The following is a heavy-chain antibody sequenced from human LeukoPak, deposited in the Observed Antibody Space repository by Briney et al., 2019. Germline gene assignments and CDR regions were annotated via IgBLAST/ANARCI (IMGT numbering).Heavy chain of an antibody. CDR2: ISGSGGST. J-gene: IGHJ4*02. D-gene: IGHD1-26*01. Sequence: PGGSLRLSCAASGFTFSSYAMSWVRQAPGKGLEWVSAISGSGGSTYYADSVKGRFTISRDNSKNALYLQMNSLRAEDTAVYYCAKDRGSGSYGDDIDYWGQGTLVTVSS. CDR1: GFTFSSYA. V-gene: IGHV3-23*01. CDR3: AKDRGSGSYGDDIDY.